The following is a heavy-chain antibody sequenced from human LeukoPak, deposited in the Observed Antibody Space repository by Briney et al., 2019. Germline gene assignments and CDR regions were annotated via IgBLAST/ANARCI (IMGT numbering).Heavy chain of an antibody. V-gene: IGHV4-31*03. Sequence: SETLSLTCTVSGGSISSGGYYWSWICQHPGKGLEWIGYIYYSGSTYYNPSLKSRVTISVDTSKNQFSLKLSSVTAADTAVYYCASLDYYGSGSFDYWGQGTLVTVSS. CDR2: IYYSGST. CDR1: GGSISSGGYY. J-gene: IGHJ4*02. D-gene: IGHD3-10*01. CDR3: ASLDYYGSGSFDY.